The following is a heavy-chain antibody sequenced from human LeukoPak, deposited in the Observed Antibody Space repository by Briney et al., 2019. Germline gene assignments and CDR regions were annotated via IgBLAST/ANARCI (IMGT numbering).Heavy chain of an antibody. J-gene: IGHJ4*02. D-gene: IGHD1-26*01. Sequence: SETLSLTCTVSGGSISSGDYYWSWIRQPPGKGLGWIGYIYYSGRTYYNPSLKSRITISVDTSKNQFSRKLSTVTDAATAVYYCDRDSLVGATTGWNWGQGTLVTVSS. V-gene: IGHV4-30-4*08. CDR2: IYYSGRT. CDR3: DRDSLVGATTGWN. CDR1: GGSISSGDYY.